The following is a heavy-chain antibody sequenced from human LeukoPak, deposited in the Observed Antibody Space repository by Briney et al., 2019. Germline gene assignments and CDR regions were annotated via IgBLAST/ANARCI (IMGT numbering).Heavy chain of an antibody. D-gene: IGHD3-10*01. V-gene: IGHV3-7*01. CDR2: IKQDGSEK. J-gene: IGHJ4*02. CDR1: GFTFGNAW. CDR3: ARDRAPLGY. Sequence: GGSLRLSCAASGFTFGNAWMSWVRQAPGKGLEWVANIKQDGSEKYYVDSVKGRFTISRDNAKNSLYLQMNSLRAEDTAVYYCARDRAPLGYWGQGTLVTVSS.